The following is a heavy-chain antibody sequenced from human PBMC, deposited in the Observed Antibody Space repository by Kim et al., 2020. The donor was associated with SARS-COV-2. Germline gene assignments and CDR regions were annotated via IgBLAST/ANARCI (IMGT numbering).Heavy chain of an antibody. V-gene: IGHV4-59*01. CDR1: GVSIGTYY. CDR2: IYYSGSP. Sequence: SETLSLTCTVSGVSIGTYYWSWIRQPPGKGLEWIGYIYYSGSPNYNPSLKRRFTISLDTSKNQISLKLNSVTAADTAFYYCARNYYDSSGFLPIDYWGQG. CDR3: ARNYYDSSGFLPIDY. D-gene: IGHD3-22*01. J-gene: IGHJ4*02.